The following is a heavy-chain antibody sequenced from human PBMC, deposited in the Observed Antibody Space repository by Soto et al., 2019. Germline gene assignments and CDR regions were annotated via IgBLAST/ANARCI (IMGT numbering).Heavy chain of an antibody. V-gene: IGHV4-39*01. CDR3: ARRERAAGTDWWFDP. J-gene: IGHJ5*02. Sequence: QLQLQESGPGLVKPSETLSLTCTVSGGSISSSSFHWGWIRQPPGKGLEWIGSIYYSGSTYYSPSLKSRVTITVDTAKNQCSRKVSSVTAADSAVYYCARRERAAGTDWWFDPWGQGTLVTVSS. CDR1: GGSISSSSFH. D-gene: IGHD6-13*01. CDR2: IYYSGST.